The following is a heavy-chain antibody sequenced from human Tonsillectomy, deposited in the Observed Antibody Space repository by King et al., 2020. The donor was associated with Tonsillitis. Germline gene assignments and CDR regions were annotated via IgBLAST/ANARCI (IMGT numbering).Heavy chain of an antibody. V-gene: IGHV4-39*07. J-gene: IGHJ4*02. CDR1: GGSISSSSYY. CDR2: IYYSGST. D-gene: IGHD3-10*01. Sequence: QLQESGPGLVKPSETLSLTCTVSGGSISSSSYYWGWIRQPPGKGLEWIGSIYYSGSTYYNPSLKSRVTISVDTSKNQFSLKLSSVTAADTAVYYCARQWGYYGSGIYYFDYWGQGTLVTVSS. CDR3: ARQWGYYGSGIYYFDY.